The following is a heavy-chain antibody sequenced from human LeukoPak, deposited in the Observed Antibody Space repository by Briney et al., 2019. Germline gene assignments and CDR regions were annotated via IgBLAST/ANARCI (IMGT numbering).Heavy chain of an antibody. CDR3: ARRNGANFDY. Sequence: GGSLRLSCAASGFTFSTYTLHWVRQAPGKGLEYVSAITGDGLTTFYANSVKGRFTISRDNSKNTLYLQMGSLRPEDMAVYYCARRNGANFDYWGKGTLVTVSS. CDR2: ITGDGLTT. D-gene: IGHD4/OR15-4a*01. V-gene: IGHV3-64*01. CDR1: GFTFSTYT. J-gene: IGHJ4*02.